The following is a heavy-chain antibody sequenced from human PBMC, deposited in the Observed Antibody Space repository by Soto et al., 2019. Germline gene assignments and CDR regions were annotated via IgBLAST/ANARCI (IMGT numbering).Heavy chain of an antibody. J-gene: IGHJ5*02. V-gene: IGHV3-72*01. CDR3: ARVGYSNVGNWFDP. D-gene: IGHD4-4*01. Sequence: GGSLRLSCAASGFTFSDHYMDWVRQAPGKGLEWVGRTRNKANSYTTEYAASVKGRFTISRDDSKNSLYLQMNSLKTEDTAVYYCARVGYSNVGNWFDPWGQGTLVTVSS. CDR2: TRNKANSYTT. CDR1: GFTFSDHY.